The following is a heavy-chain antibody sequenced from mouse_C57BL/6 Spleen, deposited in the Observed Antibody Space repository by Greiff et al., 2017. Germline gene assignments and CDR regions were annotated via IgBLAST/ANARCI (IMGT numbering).Heavy chain of an antibody. Sequence: QVTLKVSGAELARPGASVKLSCKASGYTFTSYGISWVKQRTGQGLEWIGEIYPRSGNTYYNEKFKGKATLTADKSSSTAYMELRSLTSEDSAVYFCAKNYGSSYGYFDVWGTGTTVTVSS. V-gene: IGHV1-81*01. D-gene: IGHD1-1*01. J-gene: IGHJ1*03. CDR2: IYPRSGNT. CDR3: AKNYGSSYGYFDV. CDR1: GYTFTSYG.